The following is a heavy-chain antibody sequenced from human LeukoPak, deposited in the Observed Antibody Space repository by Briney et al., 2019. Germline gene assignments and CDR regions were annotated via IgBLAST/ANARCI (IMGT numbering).Heavy chain of an antibody. Sequence: GGSQRLPCGASGFTFSSYSMNWVRQSPGKGLDWVSSISSGSSSIYYADSVKGRFTISRDNAKNSLSLQMNSLRAEDTAVYYCARGPYTDYWGQGTLVTVSS. D-gene: IGHD4-11*01. J-gene: IGHJ4*02. CDR2: ISSGSSSI. V-gene: IGHV3-21*01. CDR1: GFTFSSYS. CDR3: ARGPYTDY.